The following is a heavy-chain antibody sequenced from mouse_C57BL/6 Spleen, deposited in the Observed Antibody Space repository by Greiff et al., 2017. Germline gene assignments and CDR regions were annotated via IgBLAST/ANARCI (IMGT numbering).Heavy chain of an antibody. J-gene: IGHJ2*01. Sequence: QVQLKESGPELVKPGASVKISCKASGYAFSSSWMNWVKQRPGKGLEWIGRIYPGDGDTNYNGKFKGKATLTADKSSSTAYMQLSSLTSEDSAVYFCATYYYGSSYVYFDYWGQGTTLTVSS. D-gene: IGHD1-1*01. CDR3: ATYYYGSSYVYFDY. CDR1: GYAFSSSW. V-gene: IGHV1-82*01. CDR2: IYPGDGDT.